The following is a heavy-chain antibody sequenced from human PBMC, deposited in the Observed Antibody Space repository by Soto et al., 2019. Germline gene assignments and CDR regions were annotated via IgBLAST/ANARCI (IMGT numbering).Heavy chain of an antibody. D-gene: IGHD3-10*01. J-gene: IGHJ4*02. V-gene: IGHV3-33*01. CDR3: ATDRGSAPFDY. Sequence: QVRLVESGGGVVQPGRSLRLSCAASGFTFTTYGMHWVRQAPGKGLEWVAVIWADGSTTKYADSVKGRFTISKDNSNYMLYLEINGLRAEDTAVYFCATDRGSAPFDYWGQGTLVTVSS. CDR2: IWADGSTT. CDR1: GFTFTTYG.